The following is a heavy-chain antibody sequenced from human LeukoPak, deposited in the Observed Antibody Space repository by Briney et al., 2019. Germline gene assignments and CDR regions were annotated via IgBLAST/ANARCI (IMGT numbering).Heavy chain of an antibody. CDR2: IIPIFGTA. CDR1: GGTFSSYA. D-gene: IGHD4-11*01. J-gene: IGHJ6*03. Sequence: SVKVSCKASGGTFSSYAISWVRQAPGRGLEWMGGIIPIFGTANYAQKFQGRVTITTDESTSTAYMELSSLRSEDTAVYYCARGAPATVPFYYYYMDVWAKGPRSPSP. CDR3: ARGAPATVPFYYYYMDV. V-gene: IGHV1-69*05.